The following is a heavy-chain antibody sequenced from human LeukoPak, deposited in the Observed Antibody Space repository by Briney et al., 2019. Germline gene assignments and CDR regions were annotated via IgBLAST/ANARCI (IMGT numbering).Heavy chain of an antibody. CDR1: GGSISSYY. CDR2: IYYSGST. Sequence: TSETLSLTCTVSGGSISSYYWSWIRQPPGKGLEWIGYIYYSGSTNYNPSLKSRVTISVDTSKNQFSLKLSSVTAADTAVYYCARESRITMTENPPGDAFDIWGQGTMVTVSS. D-gene: IGHD3-22*01. J-gene: IGHJ3*02. V-gene: IGHV4-59*01. CDR3: ARESRITMTENPPGDAFDI.